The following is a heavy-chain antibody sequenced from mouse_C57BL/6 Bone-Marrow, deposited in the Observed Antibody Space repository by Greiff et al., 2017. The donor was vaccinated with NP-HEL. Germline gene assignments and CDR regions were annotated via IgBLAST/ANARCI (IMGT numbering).Heavy chain of an antibody. J-gene: IGHJ3*01. Sequence: QVQLQQPGAELVKPGASVKLSCKASGYTFTGYWMHWVKQRPGQGLEWIGMIHPNSGSTNYNEKFKSKATLTVDKSSSTAYMQLSSLTSEDSAVYYCARRENFYYGNLFAYWGQGTLVTVSA. V-gene: IGHV1-64*01. D-gene: IGHD2-1*01. CDR1: GYTFTGYW. CDR2: IHPNSGST. CDR3: ARRENFYYGNLFAY.